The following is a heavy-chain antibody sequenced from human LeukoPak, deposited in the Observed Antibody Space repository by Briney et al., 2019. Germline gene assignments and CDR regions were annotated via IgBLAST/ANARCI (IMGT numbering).Heavy chain of an antibody. J-gene: IGHJ4*02. V-gene: IGHV3-21*01. D-gene: IGHD5-12*01. CDR3: ARDSGYDLYYFDY. CDR1: GFTFSNYI. CDR2: ISSTSNYI. Sequence: GGSLRLSCAASGFTFSNYIINWVRQAPGKGLEWVSSISSTSNYIYYANSVKGRFTISRDNAKNSLYLQMNSLRAEDTAVYYCARDSGYDLYYFDYWGQGTLGTVSS.